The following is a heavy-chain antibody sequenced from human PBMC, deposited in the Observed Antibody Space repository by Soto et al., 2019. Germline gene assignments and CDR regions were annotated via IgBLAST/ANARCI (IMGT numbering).Heavy chain of an antibody. V-gene: IGHV3-21*01. CDR3: AREKRDDFWSGYPNNDAFDI. CDR2: ISSSSSYI. J-gene: IGHJ3*02. Sequence: GGSLRLSCAASGFTFSSYSMNWVRQAPGKGLEWVSSISSSSSYIYYADSVKGRFTISRDNAKNSLYLQMNSLRAEDTAVYYCAREKRDDFWSGYPNNDAFDIWGQGTMVTVSS. CDR1: GFTFSSYS. D-gene: IGHD3-3*01.